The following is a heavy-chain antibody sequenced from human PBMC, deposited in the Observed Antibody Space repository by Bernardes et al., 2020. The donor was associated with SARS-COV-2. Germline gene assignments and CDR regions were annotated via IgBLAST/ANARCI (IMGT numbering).Heavy chain of an antibody. CDR3: ARDGASNYRIYYYYGMDV. D-gene: IGHD4-4*01. V-gene: IGHV3-7*01. J-gene: IGHJ6*02. CDR2: IKQDGSEK. Sequence: VSLRLSCAASGFTFSSYWMSWVRQAPGKGLEWVANIKQDGSEKYYVDSVKGRFTISRDNAKNSLYLQMNSLRAEDTAVYYCARDGASNYRIYYYYGMDVWGQGTTVTVSS. CDR1: GFTFSSYW.